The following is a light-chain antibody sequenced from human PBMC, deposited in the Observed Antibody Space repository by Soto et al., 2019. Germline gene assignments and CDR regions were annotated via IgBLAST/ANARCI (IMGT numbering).Light chain of an antibody. J-gene: IGKJ1*01. CDR1: ESVVSNY. CDR2: DAS. CDR3: KQSASIPWP. V-gene: IGKV3-20*01. Sequence: GVSKSPGTVSLYKRERATLCCRATESVVSNYLAWYQLKPGQAPRLLIYDASSRATGIPDRFSGSGSGTDFTLTVSWLEPEDFAVYYSKQSASIPWPFAEGTMV.